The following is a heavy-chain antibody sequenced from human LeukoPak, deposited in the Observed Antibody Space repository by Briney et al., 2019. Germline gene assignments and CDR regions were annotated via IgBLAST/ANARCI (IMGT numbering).Heavy chain of an antibody. V-gene: IGHV3-33*08. J-gene: IGHJ4*02. Sequence: GGSLRLSCAASGFTFSRYWMSWVRQAPGKGLEWVAVIWYDGSKKYYADSVEGRFTISRDNSKNALYLQMNSLRAEDTAVYYCARDREARRADYWGQGTLVTVSS. CDR1: GFTFSRYW. CDR2: IWYDGSKK. CDR3: ARDREARRADY.